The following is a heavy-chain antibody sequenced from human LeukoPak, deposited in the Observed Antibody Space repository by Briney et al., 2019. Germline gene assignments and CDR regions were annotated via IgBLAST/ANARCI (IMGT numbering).Heavy chain of an antibody. J-gene: IGHJ6*02. CDR2: ISYDGNNK. CDR1: GFNFNIYA. CDR3: ARDLSGAYYALDV. D-gene: IGHD3-10*02. Sequence: GGSLRLSCAASGFNFNIYAMHWVRQAPDKAPEWVAVISYDGNNKYYADSVKGRFTISRDISKNTLFLQMNSLTSEDTAIYYCARDLSGAYYALDVWGQGTTVTVSS. V-gene: IGHV3-30-3*01.